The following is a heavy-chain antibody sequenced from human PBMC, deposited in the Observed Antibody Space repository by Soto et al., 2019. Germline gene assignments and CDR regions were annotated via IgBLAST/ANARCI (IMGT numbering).Heavy chain of an antibody. J-gene: IGHJ5*01. CDR1: GLIFRNAW. V-gene: IGHV3-15*01. D-gene: IGHD4-4*01. CDR2: IKSKSSGGTT. CDR3: ASEKGWRQSPLDS. Sequence: GGSLRLSCAASGLIFRNAWMSWVRQAPGKGLEWVGRIKSKSSGGTTDYAAPVEGGVTISRDDSKSTLYLQMTSLTIDDTAVYFCASEKGWRQSPLDSWGQGALVTVSS.